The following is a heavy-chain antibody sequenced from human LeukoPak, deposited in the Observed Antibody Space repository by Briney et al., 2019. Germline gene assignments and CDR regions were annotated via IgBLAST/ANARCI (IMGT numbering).Heavy chain of an antibody. CDR1: GYTFTGYY. V-gene: IGHV1-2*02. CDR2: INPNSGGT. J-gene: IGHJ6*03. Sequence: ASVKVSCKASGYTFTGYYMHWVRQAPGQGLEWMGWINPNSGGTNYAQKFQGRVTMTRDTSISTAYMELSRLRSEDTAVYYCARELRYYYYYYMDVWGKGTTVTVSS. CDR3: ARELRYYYYYYMDV.